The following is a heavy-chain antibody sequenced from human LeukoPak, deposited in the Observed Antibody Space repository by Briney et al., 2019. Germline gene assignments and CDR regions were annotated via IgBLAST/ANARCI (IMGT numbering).Heavy chain of an antibody. CDR3: VRDRGYNYGFFDS. Sequence: PGGSLRLSCEASGFSVSSYYMSWVRQAPGKGLEWVSVIYSGGTTFYSASVKGRFTISRDTSKNTLYLQMDSLRAEDTAVYYCVRDRGYNYGFFDSWGQGTLVTVSS. CDR1: GFSVSSYY. J-gene: IGHJ4*02. D-gene: IGHD5-18*01. CDR2: IYSGGTT. V-gene: IGHV3-66*01.